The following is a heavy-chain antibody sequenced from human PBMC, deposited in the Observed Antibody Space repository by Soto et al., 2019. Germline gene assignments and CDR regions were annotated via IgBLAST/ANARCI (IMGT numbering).Heavy chain of an antibody. CDR3: ARGAVGAKGRSYCYGMDV. CDR1: GGTFSSYT. V-gene: IGHV1-69*02. CDR2: IIPILGIA. D-gene: IGHD1-26*01. Sequence: SVKVSCKASGGTFSSYTISWVRQAPGQGLEWMGRIIPILGIANYAQKFQGRVTITADKSTSTAYMELSSLRSEDTAVYYCARGAVGAKGRSYCYGMDVWGQGTTVTVSS. J-gene: IGHJ6*02.